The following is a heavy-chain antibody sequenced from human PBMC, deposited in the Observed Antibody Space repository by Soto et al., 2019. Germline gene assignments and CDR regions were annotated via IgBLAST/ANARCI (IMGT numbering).Heavy chain of an antibody. CDR2: IYYSGST. D-gene: IGHD2-15*01. CDR3: PRQGQAARPEDMLV. CDR1: GGSISSSSYY. V-gene: IGHV4-39*01. J-gene: IGHJ6*03. Sequence: PSETLSLTCTVSGGSISSSSYYWGWIRQPPGKGLEWIGSIYYSGSTYYNPSLKSRVTISVDTSKNQFSLKLSSVTAADTAVYYCPRQGQAARPEDMLVWRKGITGTV.